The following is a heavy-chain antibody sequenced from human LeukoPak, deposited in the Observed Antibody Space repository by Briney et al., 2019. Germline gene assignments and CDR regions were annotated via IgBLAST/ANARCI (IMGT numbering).Heavy chain of an antibody. CDR2: IYPGDSDT. Sequence: GEALKLSCKGSGYSLTSYWIGWVRQMTGKGLEWMGIIYPGDSDTRYSPSFQSQVTISAVQSISTAYLQRSSLCTSATALYYCARHGDGAPYFDYWGQGTLVTVSS. V-gene: IGHV5-51*01. CDR3: ARHGDGAPYFDY. CDR1: GYSLTSYW. D-gene: IGHD3-10*01. J-gene: IGHJ4*02.